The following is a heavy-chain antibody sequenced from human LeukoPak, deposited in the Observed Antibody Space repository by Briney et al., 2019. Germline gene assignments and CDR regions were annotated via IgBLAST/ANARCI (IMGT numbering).Heavy chain of an antibody. V-gene: IGHV4-30-4*08. Sequence: SETLSLTCTVSGGSISSSSYYWGWIRQPPGKGLEWIGYIYYSGSTYYNPSLKSRVTISVDTSKNQFSLKLSSVTAADTAVYYCARDRRYFDWLFNFDCWGQGTLVTVSS. J-gene: IGHJ4*02. CDR1: GGSISSSSYY. CDR2: IYYSGST. CDR3: ARDRRYFDWLFNFDC. D-gene: IGHD3-9*01.